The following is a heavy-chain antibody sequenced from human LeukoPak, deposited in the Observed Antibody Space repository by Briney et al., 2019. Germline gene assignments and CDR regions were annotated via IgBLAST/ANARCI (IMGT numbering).Heavy chain of an antibody. CDR2: ISTYNGDT. CDR3: ARDPSNTSGWYIWFDF. V-gene: IGHV1-18*04. J-gene: IGHJ5*01. Sequence: GASVKVSCKASGYTFKNYGISWVRQAPGQGLESMGWISTYNGDTKHGQKVQGRLTLTADASTSTAYMELRGLRSDNTAVYYCARDPSNTSGWYIWFDFWGQGTLVTVSS. CDR1: GYTFKNYG. D-gene: IGHD6-19*01.